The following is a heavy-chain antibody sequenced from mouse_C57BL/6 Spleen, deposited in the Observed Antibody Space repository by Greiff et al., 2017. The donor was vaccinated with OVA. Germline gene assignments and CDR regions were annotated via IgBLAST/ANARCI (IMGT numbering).Heavy chain of an antibody. D-gene: IGHD1-1*01. J-gene: IGHJ2*01. CDR1: GYTFTSYW. V-gene: IGHV1-64*01. CDR2: IHPNSGST. CDR3: ARGGFITTVVAPFDY. Sequence: QVHVKQPGAELVKPGASVKLSCKASGYTFTSYWMHWVKQRPGQGLEWIGMIHPNSGSTNYNEKFKSKATLTVDKSSSTAYMQLSSLTSEDSAVYYCARGGFITTVVAPFDYWGQGTTLTVSS.